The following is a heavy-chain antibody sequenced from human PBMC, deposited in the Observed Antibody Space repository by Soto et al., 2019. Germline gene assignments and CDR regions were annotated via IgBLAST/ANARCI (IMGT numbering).Heavy chain of an antibody. CDR3: ARETVLWGYYYGMDV. J-gene: IGHJ6*02. CDR2: IFHSGSS. V-gene: IGHV4-59*01. D-gene: IGHD7-27*01. Sequence: SETLSLTCNVSGASMSSYYWSWVRQPPGKGLEWIGYIFHSGSSNYSPSLKSRVTISVDTSKNQFSLKLSSVTAADTAVYYCARETVLWGYYYGMDVWGQGTTVTVSS. CDR1: GASMSSYY.